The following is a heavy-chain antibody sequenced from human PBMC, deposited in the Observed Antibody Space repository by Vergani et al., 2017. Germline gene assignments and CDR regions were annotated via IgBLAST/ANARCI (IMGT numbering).Heavy chain of an antibody. J-gene: IGHJ5*02. D-gene: IGHD1-20*01. V-gene: IGHV1-18*01. CDR1: GYTFTNYG. CDR2: NSAYNGNT. Sequence: QVQLVQSGAEVKKPGASAKVSCKASGYTFTNYGISWVRQAPGQGLEWMGWNSAYNGNTQIAQKLQGRVTMTTDTSTSTAYLELRSLRSDDTAVYYCARVREYIWNGVLDWFDPWGQGTLVTVSS. CDR3: ARVREYIWNGVLDWFDP.